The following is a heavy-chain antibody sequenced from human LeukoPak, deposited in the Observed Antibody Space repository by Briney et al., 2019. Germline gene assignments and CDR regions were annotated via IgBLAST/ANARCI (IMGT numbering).Heavy chain of an antibody. D-gene: IGHD3-22*01. CDR2: IIPIFGTA. Sequence: ASVKVSCKASGGTFSSYAISWVRQAPGQGLEWMGGIIPIFGTANYAQKFQGRVTITADESTSTAYMELSSLRSEDTAVYYCARSLDYDSRNNHSGYFDYWGQGTLVTVSS. J-gene: IGHJ4*02. CDR1: GGTFSSYA. CDR3: ARSLDYDSRNNHSGYFDY. V-gene: IGHV1-69*13.